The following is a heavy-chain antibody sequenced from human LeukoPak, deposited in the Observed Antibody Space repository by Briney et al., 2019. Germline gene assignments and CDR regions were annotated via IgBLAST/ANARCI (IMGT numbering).Heavy chain of an antibody. V-gene: IGHV4-59*08. D-gene: IGHD1-26*01. CDR3: AKTGVVGANDAFDI. Sequence: SETLSLTCTVSGGSISSYYWSWIRQPPGKGLEWIGYIYYSGSTNYNPSLKSRVTISVDTSKNQFSLKLSSVTAADTAVYYCAKTGVVGANDAFDIWGQGTMVTVSS. J-gene: IGHJ3*02. CDR2: IYYSGST. CDR1: GGSISSYY.